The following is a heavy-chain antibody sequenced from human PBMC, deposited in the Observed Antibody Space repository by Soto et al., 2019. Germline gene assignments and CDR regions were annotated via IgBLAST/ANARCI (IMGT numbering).Heavy chain of an antibody. CDR1: GFTFSSYS. D-gene: IGHD6-13*01. V-gene: IGHV3-21*02. CDR3: GRVASSSSWTPDY. J-gene: IGHJ4*02. CDR2: LTSTSSYT. Sequence: EVQLVESGGGLVKPGGSLRLSCAASGFTFSSYSMNWVRQVPGKGLEWVSSLTSTSSYTYYADSVKGRFTISRDNAKNSLFLQMNSLRAHDTAVYYCGRVASSSSWTPDYLGQGTLVTVSS.